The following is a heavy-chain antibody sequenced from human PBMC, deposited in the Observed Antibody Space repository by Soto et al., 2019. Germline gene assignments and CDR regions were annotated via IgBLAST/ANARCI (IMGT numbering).Heavy chain of an antibody. Sequence: EVQVVESGGGLVQPGGSLRLSCAASGFTVSSNYMSWVRQAPGKGLEWVSVIYSGGSTYYADSVKGRFTISRDNSKNTLYLQMNSLRAEDTAVYYCARQWLPHNWFDPWGQGTLVPVSS. CDR3: ARQWLPHNWFDP. D-gene: IGHD3-22*01. CDR2: IYSGGST. V-gene: IGHV3-66*04. CDR1: GFTVSSNY. J-gene: IGHJ5*02.